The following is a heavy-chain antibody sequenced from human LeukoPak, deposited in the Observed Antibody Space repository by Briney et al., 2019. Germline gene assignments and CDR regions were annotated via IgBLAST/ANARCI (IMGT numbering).Heavy chain of an antibody. V-gene: IGHV4-59*08. J-gene: IGHJ4*02. CDR1: GGSISSYY. CDR2: IYYSGST. Sequence: PSETLSLTCTVSGGSISSYYWSWIRQPPGKGLEWIGYIYYSGSTNYNPSLKSRVTISVDTSKNQFSLKLSSATAADTAVYYCARNYYDSSGYSACFDYWGQGTLVTVSS. D-gene: IGHD3-22*01. CDR3: ARNYYDSSGYSACFDY.